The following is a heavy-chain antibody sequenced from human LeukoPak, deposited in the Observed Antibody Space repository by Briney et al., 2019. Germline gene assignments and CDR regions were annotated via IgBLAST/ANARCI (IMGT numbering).Heavy chain of an antibody. Sequence: SETLSLTCAVYGGSFSGYYWSWIRQPAGKGLEWIGRIYTSGSTNYNPSLKSRVTMSVDTSKNQFSLKLSSVTAADTAVYYCARGYDILTGYPFDYWGQGTLVTVSS. V-gene: IGHV4-59*10. J-gene: IGHJ4*02. D-gene: IGHD3-9*01. CDR3: ARGYDILTGYPFDY. CDR2: IYTSGST. CDR1: GGSFSGYY.